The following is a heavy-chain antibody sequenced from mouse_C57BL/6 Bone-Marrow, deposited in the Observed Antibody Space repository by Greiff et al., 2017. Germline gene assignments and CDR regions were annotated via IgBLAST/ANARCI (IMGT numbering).Heavy chain of an antibody. CDR2: INPGSGGT. V-gene: IGHV1-54*01. Sequence: VQLQQSGAELVRPGTSVKVSCKASGYAFTNYLIEWVKQRPGQGLEWIGVINPGSGGTNYNEKFKGKATLTADTSSSTAYMQLSSLTSEGSAVYFCARSKNWDSWFAYWGQGTLVTVSA. D-gene: IGHD4-1*01. J-gene: IGHJ3*01. CDR3: ARSKNWDSWFAY. CDR1: GYAFTNYL.